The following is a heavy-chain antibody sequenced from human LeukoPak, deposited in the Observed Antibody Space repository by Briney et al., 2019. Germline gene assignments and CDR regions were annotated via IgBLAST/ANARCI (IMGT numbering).Heavy chain of an antibody. Sequence: GGSLRLSCAASGFTFSDHYMDWVRLAPGKGLECVGRTRNKANSYTTEYAASVKGRFTISKDDSKNSLYLQMNSLKTEDTAVYYCARDLRGVTGEGGWGQGTLVTVSS. V-gene: IGHV3-72*01. J-gene: IGHJ4*02. CDR1: GFTFSDHY. D-gene: IGHD7-27*01. CDR2: TRNKANSYTT. CDR3: ARDLRGVTGEGG.